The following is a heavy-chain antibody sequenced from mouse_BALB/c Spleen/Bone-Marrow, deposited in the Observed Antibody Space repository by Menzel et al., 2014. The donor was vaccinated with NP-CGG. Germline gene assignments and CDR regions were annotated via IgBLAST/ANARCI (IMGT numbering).Heavy chain of an antibody. CDR3: PRKYSGSSYVWSFNV. D-gene: IGHD1-1*01. V-gene: IGHV1S81*02. Sequence: QVQLQQSGAELVKPGASVKLSCKASGYTFTSYWMQWVKQRPGQGLEWIGEINPSNGGINYNEKFKSKATLTVDKSSSQAYMQLRSLTSAVSAVYYCPRKYSGSSYVWSFNVWGTATTVPVSS. CDR1: GYTFTSYW. CDR2: INPSNGGI. J-gene: IGHJ1*03.